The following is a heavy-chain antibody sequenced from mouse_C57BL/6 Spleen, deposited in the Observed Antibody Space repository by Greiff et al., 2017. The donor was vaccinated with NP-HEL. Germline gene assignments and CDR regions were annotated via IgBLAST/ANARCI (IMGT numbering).Heavy chain of an antibody. CDR2: IYWDEDK. CDR3: ARKMSVDYYGSRRGDY. J-gene: IGHJ2*01. V-gene: IGHV8-9*01. D-gene: IGHD1-1*01. CDR1: VFSLSTFGMG. Sequence: QVTLKVSGPGILQPSQTLSLTCSFSVFSLSTFGMGVSWIRQPSGKGLEWLAHIYWDEDKHYKPSLKSRLTISKDTSNNQVFLKITTVDTADTATYYSARKMSVDYYGSRRGDYWGQGTTLTVSS.